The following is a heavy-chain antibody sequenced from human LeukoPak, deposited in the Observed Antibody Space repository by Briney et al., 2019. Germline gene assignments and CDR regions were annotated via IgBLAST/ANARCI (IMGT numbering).Heavy chain of an antibody. J-gene: IGHJ6*03. V-gene: IGHV3-9*03. CDR2: INWNSGTI. CDR1: GFTFDDYA. Sequence: PGGSLRLSCAASGFTFDDYAMHWVRQAPGKGLEWVSGINWNSGTIDYADSVKGRFTISRDNAKNSLYLQMNSLRAEDMALYYCAKDTSKYYYYYMDVWGKGTTVTVSS. CDR3: AKDTSKYYYYYMDV.